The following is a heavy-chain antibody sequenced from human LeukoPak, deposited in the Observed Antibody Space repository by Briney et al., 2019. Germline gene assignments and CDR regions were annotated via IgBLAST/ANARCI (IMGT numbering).Heavy chain of an antibody. V-gene: IGHV4-59*08. CDR1: GGSISSHY. Sequence: PSETRSLTCTVSGGSISSHYWSWIRQPPGKGLEWIGNIYYSGSTNYNPSLKSRVTISVDTSKNQFSLKLSSVTAADTAVYYCARPRDGYNFGAFVMWGQGTLVTVYS. CDR2: IYYSGST. J-gene: IGHJ3*02. D-gene: IGHD5-24*01. CDR3: ARPRDGYNFGAFVM.